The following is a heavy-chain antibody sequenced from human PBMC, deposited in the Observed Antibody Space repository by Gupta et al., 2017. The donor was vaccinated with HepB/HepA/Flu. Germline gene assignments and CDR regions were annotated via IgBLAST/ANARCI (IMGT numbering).Heavy chain of an antibody. CDR2: ISANNGNT. D-gene: IGHD2-2*01. CDR1: GYTFITYA. CDR3: ARDRLGYCTSSSCQAFDI. V-gene: IGHV1-18*01. Sequence: QVQLVQSGTDVQKPGASVKVSCKASGYTFITYAINWVRQAPGQGLEWMGWISANNGNTHYAQKFQGRLTMTTDTSTSTAYMELRNLRSDDTAVYYCARDRLGYCTSSSCQAFDIWGQGTMVTVSS. J-gene: IGHJ3*02.